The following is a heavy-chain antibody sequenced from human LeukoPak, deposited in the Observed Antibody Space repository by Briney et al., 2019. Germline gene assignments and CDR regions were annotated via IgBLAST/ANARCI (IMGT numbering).Heavy chain of an antibody. J-gene: IGHJ4*02. CDR2: IIPIFGTA. Sequence: ASVKVSCKASGGTFSSYAISWVRQAPGQGLEWMGGIIPIFGTANYAQKFQGRVTITADESTSTAYMELSSLRSEDTAVYYCARGGVAVAGTSFDYWGQGTLVTVSS. CDR3: ARGGVAVAGTSFDY. D-gene: IGHD6-19*01. V-gene: IGHV1-69*13. CDR1: GGTFSSYA.